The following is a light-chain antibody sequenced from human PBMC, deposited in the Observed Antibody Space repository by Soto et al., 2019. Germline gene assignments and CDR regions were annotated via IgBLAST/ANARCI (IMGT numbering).Light chain of an antibody. Sequence: EIVLTQSPATLSLSPGERATLPCRASQSISSHLVWYQQRPGQAPRLLMYDASNRATGIPARFSGSGSGTDFTLTISSLEPEDFAVYYCQQRPNWPLTFGGGTKVEIK. V-gene: IGKV3-11*01. CDR2: DAS. J-gene: IGKJ4*01. CDR3: QQRPNWPLT. CDR1: QSISSH.